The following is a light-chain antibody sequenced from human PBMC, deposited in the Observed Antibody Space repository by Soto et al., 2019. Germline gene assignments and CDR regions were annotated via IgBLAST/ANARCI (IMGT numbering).Light chain of an antibody. CDR1: NSNIGAGYD. CDR2: GNX. J-gene: IGLJ3*02. V-gene: IGLV1-40*01. CDR3: QSYDSSLSGWV. Sequence: QAVVTQPPSVSGAPGQRVTISCTGYNSNIGAGYDVHWYQQLPGTAPKLLIYGNXNRPXXXXDXFSASKSGTSASLAITGXXXXXXXXYYCQSYDSSLSGWVFGGGTKLTVL.